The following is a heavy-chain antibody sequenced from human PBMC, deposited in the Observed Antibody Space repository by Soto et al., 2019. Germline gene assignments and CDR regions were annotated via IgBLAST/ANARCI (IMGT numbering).Heavy chain of an antibody. J-gene: IGHJ6*02. CDR2: IYYSGST. CDR3: ASSLGYCSSTSCYPYYYGMDV. Sequence: ASETLSLTCTVSGGSISSYYWSWIRQPPGKGLEWIGYIYYSGSTNYNPSLKSRVTISVDTSKNQFSLKLSSVTAADTAVYYCASSLGYCSSTSCYPYYYGMDVWGQGTTVTVSS. D-gene: IGHD2-2*01. CDR1: GGSISSYY. V-gene: IGHV4-59*01.